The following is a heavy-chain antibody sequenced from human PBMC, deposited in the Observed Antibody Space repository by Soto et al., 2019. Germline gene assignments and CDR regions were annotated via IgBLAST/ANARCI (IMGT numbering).Heavy chain of an antibody. CDR2: ISYDGNNK. CDR1: GLFISYA. V-gene: IGHV3-30-3*01. J-gene: IGHJ4*02. D-gene: IGHD1-1*01. Sequence: GGSLRLSCAASGLFISYAMHWVVQAPGKGLEWVALISYDGNNKYYADSVKGRFTISRDNSKNTLHLQMSSLRAEDTAVYYCARGYGTSGTMAYFDYWGQGILVTSPQ. CDR3: ARGYGTSGTMAYFDY.